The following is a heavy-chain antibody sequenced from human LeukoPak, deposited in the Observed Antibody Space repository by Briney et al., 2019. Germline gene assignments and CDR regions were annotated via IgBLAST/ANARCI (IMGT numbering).Heavy chain of an antibody. CDR3: ARVDAGYCSSTSCPPVY. V-gene: IGHV1-69*04. J-gene: IGHJ4*02. CDR2: IIPIFGIA. CDR1: GGTFSSYA. Sequence: SVKVSCKASGGTFSSYAISWVRQAPGQGLEWMGRIIPIFGIANYAQKFQGRVTITADKSTSTAYMELSSPRSEDTAVYYCARVDAGYCSSTSCPPVYWGQGTLVTVSS. D-gene: IGHD2-2*01.